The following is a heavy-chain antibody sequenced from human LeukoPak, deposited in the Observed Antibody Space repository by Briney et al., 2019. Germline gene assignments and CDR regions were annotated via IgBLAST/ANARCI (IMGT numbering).Heavy chain of an antibody. CDR3: ARVPKSGLRIAVAGGYP. CDR2: INHSGST. CDR1: GGSFSGYY. J-gene: IGHJ5*02. V-gene: IGHV4-34*01. D-gene: IGHD6-19*01. Sequence: SETLSLTCAVYGGSFSGYYWSWIRQPPGKGLEWIGEINHSGSTNYNPSLTSRVTISVDTSKNQFSLKLSSVTAADTAVYYCARVPKSGLRIAVAGGYPWGQGTLVTVSS.